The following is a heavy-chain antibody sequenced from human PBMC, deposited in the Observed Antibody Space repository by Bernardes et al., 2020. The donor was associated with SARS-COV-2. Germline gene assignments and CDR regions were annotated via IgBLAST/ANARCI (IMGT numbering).Heavy chain of an antibody. CDR3: AKDAGGNFFNEADY. J-gene: IGHJ4*02. V-gene: IGHV3-23*01. Sequence: AGSLRLTCAASGFSISTYLMGCVLQAPGKGLEWFSCISASGDGTYYAASVKGRFTISRDTSKNTLYMQMNNLRAEDTAVYYCAKDAGGNFFNEADYWGQGALVTVSS. CDR1: GFSISTYL. CDR2: ISASGDGT. D-gene: IGHD3-10*01.